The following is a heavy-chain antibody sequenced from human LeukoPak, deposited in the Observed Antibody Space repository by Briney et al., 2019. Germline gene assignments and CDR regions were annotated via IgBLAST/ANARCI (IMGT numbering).Heavy chain of an antibody. CDR1: GYSFNSYW. J-gene: IGHJ3*02. V-gene: IGHV5-51*01. CDR2: IYPGDSDT. CDR3: ARRSRYGDYIDDAFDI. Sequence: GESLKISCKGSGYSFNSYWIGWVRQMPGKGLEWMGIIYPGDSDTRYSPSFQGQVTISADKSISTAYLQWSSLKASDTAMYYCARRSRYGDYIDDAFDIWGQGTMVTVSS. D-gene: IGHD4-17*01.